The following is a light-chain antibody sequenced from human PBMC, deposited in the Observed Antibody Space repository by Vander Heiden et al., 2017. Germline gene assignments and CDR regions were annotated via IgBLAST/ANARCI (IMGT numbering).Light chain of an antibody. CDR2: TDN. V-gene: IGLV1-47*01. CDR3: ASWDDNRGGPI. CDR1: SSYSGTSS. J-gene: IGLJ2*01. Sequence: HSVLPPPPSASVTPGSRAIISSSCSSSYSGTSSVYWYQQVPGTAPQLLTYTDNQRPSGVPDRFSGSKSGTSASLAISGLRSEDEADYYCASWDDNRGGPIFGGGTRLTVL.